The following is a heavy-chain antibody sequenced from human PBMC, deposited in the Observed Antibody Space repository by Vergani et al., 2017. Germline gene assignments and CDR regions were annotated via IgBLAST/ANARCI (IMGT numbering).Heavy chain of an antibody. D-gene: IGHD6-6*01. J-gene: IGHJ6*03. CDR1: GFTFSSYS. Sequence: EVQLVESGGGLVKPGGSLRLSCAASGFTFSSYSMNWVRQAPGKGLEWVSSISSSSSYIYYADSVKGRFTISRDNAKNSLYLQMNSLRVEDTAMYYCARDKLVTVCLVYYYYYMEVWGKGTTVTVSS. V-gene: IGHV3-21*01. CDR2: ISSSSSYI. CDR3: ARDKLVTVCLVYYYYYMEV.